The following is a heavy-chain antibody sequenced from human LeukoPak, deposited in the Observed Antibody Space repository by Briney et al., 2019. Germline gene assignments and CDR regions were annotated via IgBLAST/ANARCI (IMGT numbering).Heavy chain of an antibody. CDR2: IYHSGST. CDR3: ASWYSSSGNYFDY. Sequence: SETLSLTCAVSGYSLSSGYYWGWIRQPPGKGLEWIGSIYHSGSTYYNPSLKSRVTISVDTSKNQFSLKLSSVTAADTAVYYCASWYSSSGNYFDYWGQGTLVTVSS. CDR1: GYSLSSGYY. J-gene: IGHJ4*02. V-gene: IGHV4-38-2*01. D-gene: IGHD6-13*01.